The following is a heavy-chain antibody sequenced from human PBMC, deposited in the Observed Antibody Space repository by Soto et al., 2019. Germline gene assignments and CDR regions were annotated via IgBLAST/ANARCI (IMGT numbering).Heavy chain of an antibody. D-gene: IGHD4-17*01. V-gene: IGHV3-23*01. CDR1: GFSFSSYG. CDR2: ISGGGDST. Sequence: EEQLLESGGGLVQPGGSLRLSYAASGFSFSSYGMSWVRQAPGKGLEWVSGISGGGDSTYYADSVKGRFTISRDKSKNTLYLQMNSLRAEDTAVYYCARGQDDYGDSDVWFDPWGQGTLVSVSS. J-gene: IGHJ5*02. CDR3: ARGQDDYGDSDVWFDP.